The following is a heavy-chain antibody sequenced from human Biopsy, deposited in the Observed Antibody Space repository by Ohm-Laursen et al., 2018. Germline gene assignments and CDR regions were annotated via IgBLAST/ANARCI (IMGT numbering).Heavy chain of an antibody. CDR3: ATKLTGYFHH. J-gene: IGHJ1*01. CDR2: NIPILGTG. V-gene: IGHV1-69*06. CDR1: GVTFTNYG. D-gene: IGHD3-9*01. Sequence: SVKVSCKVPGVTFTNYGVNWVRQAPGQGLEWLGGNIPILGTGNYAQKFQDRVTVAADTSPSTATMELRSLRSDDTAVYYCATKLTGYFHHWGQGTLVIVPS.